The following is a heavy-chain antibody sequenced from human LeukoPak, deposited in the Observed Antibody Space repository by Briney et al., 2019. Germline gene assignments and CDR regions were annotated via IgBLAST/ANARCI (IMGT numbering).Heavy chain of an antibody. D-gene: IGHD6-25*01. CDR3: ANIIRKYTSGYYYFDY. J-gene: IGHJ4*02. CDR2: ISFDGNNE. Sequence: PGTSLRLSCATSGFTFSNYGMHWVRQAPGKGLEWVAAISFDGNNEYYADSVKGRFTISRDNSKNTLYLQMNSLRAEDTAVYYCANIIRKYTSGYYYFDYWGQGTLVTVSS. V-gene: IGHV3-30*19. CDR1: GFTFSNYG.